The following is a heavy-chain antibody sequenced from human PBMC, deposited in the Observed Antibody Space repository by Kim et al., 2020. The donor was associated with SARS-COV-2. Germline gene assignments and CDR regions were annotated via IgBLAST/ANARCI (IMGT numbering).Heavy chain of an antibody. D-gene: IGHD2-15*01. CDR2: INHSGST. CDR1: GGSFSGYY. J-gene: IGHJ6*03. V-gene: IGHV4-34*01. Sequence: SETLSLTCAVYGGSFSGYYWSWIRQPPGKGLEWIGEINHSGSTNYNPSLKSRVTISLDTSKNQFSLKLSSVTAADTAVYYCARESGHMVVVVVAPYYYYYMDVWGKGTTVTVSS. CDR3: ARESGHMVVVVVAPYYYYYMDV.